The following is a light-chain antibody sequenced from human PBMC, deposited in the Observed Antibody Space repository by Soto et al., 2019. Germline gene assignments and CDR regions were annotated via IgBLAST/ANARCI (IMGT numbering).Light chain of an antibody. CDR2: GAS. V-gene: IGKV3-15*01. Sequence: EIVMTQSPATLSVSPGERATVPCRASQSVSNNLAWYQQKPGQAPSLLIYGASARATGIPARFSGSGYGTKFTLTISSLQSEDFAVYYCQQYHKWPLTFGGGTRVEIK. CDR3: QQYHKWPLT. J-gene: IGKJ4*01. CDR1: QSVSNN.